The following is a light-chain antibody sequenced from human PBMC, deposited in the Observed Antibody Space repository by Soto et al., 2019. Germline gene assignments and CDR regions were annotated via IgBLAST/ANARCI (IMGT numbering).Light chain of an antibody. Sequence: QAVVTQPPSASGAPGQRVTISCSGSGSNIGINTVNWYQQFPGTAPKLLIYSNNQRPSGVPDRFSGSKSGSSASLAISGLQSEDEADYYCEAWDDSLNGVLFGGGTKLTVL. CDR3: EAWDDSLNGVL. CDR2: SNN. J-gene: IGLJ2*01. CDR1: GSNIGINT. V-gene: IGLV1-44*01.